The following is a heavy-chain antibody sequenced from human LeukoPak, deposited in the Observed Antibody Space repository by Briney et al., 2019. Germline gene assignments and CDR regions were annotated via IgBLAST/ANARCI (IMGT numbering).Heavy chain of an antibody. J-gene: IGHJ4*02. D-gene: IGHD3-10*01. V-gene: IGHV1-2*02. CDR3: ARDSSITLFRGVKDY. Sequence: GASVKVSCKASGYTFTGYYMHWVRQAPGQGLEWMGWINPNSGGTNYAQKFQGRVTMTRDTSISTAYMELSRLRSDDTAVYYCARDSSITLFRGVKDYWGQGTLVTVSS. CDR1: GYTFTGYY. CDR2: INPNSGGT.